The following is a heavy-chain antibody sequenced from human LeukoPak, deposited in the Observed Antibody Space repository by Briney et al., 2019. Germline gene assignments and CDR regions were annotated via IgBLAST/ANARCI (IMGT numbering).Heavy chain of an antibody. CDR1: GGSISSYY. J-gene: IGHJ6*03. D-gene: IGHD2-15*01. CDR3: ARSAWSYYFYMDV. Sequence: SETLSLTCTVSGGSISSYYWSWVRQPPGKGLEWIGYIYYSGSTNYNPSLKSRVTISVDTSKNPFSLKLSSATAADTAVYYCARSAWSYYFYMDVWGKGTTVTVSS. V-gene: IGHV4-59*08. CDR2: IYYSGST.